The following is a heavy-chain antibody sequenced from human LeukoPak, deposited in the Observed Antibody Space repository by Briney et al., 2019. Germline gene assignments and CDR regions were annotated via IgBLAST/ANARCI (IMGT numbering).Heavy chain of an antibody. CDR3: ARPPPSYSSGWYVFDY. CDR1: GGTFSSYA. Sequence: SVKVSCTASGGTFSSYAISWVRQAPGQGLEWMGGIIPIFGTANYAQKFQGRVTITADESTSTAYMELSSLRSEDTAVYYCARPPPSYSSGWYVFDYWGQGTLVTVSS. V-gene: IGHV1-69*13. J-gene: IGHJ4*02. D-gene: IGHD6-19*01. CDR2: IIPIFGTA.